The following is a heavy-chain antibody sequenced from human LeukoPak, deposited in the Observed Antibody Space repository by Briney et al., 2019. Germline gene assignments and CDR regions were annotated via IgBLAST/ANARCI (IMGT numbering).Heavy chain of an antibody. D-gene: IGHD3-10*01. CDR1: GYTFTGYY. Sequence: ASVKVSCKASGYTFTGYYMHWVRQAPGQGLESMGWINPNSGGTNYAQKFQGRVTMTRDTSISTAYMELSRLRSDDTAVYYCARSIYYGSGSYLNWFDPWGQGTLVTVSS. CDR3: ARSIYYGSGSYLNWFDP. CDR2: INPNSGGT. J-gene: IGHJ5*02. V-gene: IGHV1-2*02.